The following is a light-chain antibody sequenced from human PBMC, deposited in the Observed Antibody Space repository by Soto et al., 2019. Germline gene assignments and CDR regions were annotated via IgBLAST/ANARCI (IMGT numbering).Light chain of an antibody. CDR2: DAS. J-gene: IGKJ1*01. V-gene: IGKV1-5*01. CDR1: HSISSW. CDR3: QKYNSYPRT. Sequence: DIQMTQSPSTLSASVGDRVTITCRASHSISSWLAWYQQKPGKAPKLLIYDASSLESGVPSRFSGSGSGTEFALTISSLQPDDFATYYCQKYNSYPRTFGQGTKVEIK.